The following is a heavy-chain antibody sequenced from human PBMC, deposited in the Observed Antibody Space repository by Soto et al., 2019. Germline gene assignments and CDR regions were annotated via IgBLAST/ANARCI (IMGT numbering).Heavy chain of an antibody. CDR3: ARSLGNHWYDYYFYY. Sequence: EVQLLESGGELVQPGGSLRLSCAASGFAFSSYSLSWVRRAPGKGLEWVSGISGTGYSRYYIDSVKGRFTISRDNSKNTRYLQMNSLRVEDTAVYYCARSLGNHWYDYYFYYWGQGTLVTVSS. CDR2: ISGTGYSR. V-gene: IGHV3-23*01. D-gene: IGHD1-1*01. CDR1: GFAFSSYS. J-gene: IGHJ4*02.